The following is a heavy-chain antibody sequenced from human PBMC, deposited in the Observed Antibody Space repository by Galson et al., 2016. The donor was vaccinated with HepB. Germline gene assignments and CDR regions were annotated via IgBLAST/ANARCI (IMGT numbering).Heavy chain of an antibody. V-gene: IGHV2-5*02. CDR2: IYFDDEK. CDR1: GFSLTASGVG. J-gene: IGHJ3*01. Sequence: PALVKPTQTLTLTCTFSGFSLTASGVGVGWVRQSPGKALEWRALIYFDDEKRHRPSLKSRLTITKDTSKNQVILTMTNIDSVDTGTYFFAHVGGYYPLNVFDFWGQGTMVTVSS. D-gene: IGHD3-22*01. CDR3: AHVGGYYPLNVFDF.